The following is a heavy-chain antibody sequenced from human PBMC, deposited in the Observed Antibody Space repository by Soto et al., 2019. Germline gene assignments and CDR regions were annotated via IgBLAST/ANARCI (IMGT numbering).Heavy chain of an antibody. CDR2: VYHSGST. CDR1: GVPISSSNW. V-gene: IGHV4-4*02. Sequence: HVQLQESGPGLVKASGTLSLTCDVSGVPISSSNWWSWVRQSPGKGLEWIGEVYHSGSTNYNPSLESRVTISADKSKNQFSLNLSSVTAADTAVYYCARAPLSGYDPCYIDLWGQGTLVTVSS. CDR3: ARAPLSGYDPCYIDL. D-gene: IGHD5-12*01. J-gene: IGHJ4*02.